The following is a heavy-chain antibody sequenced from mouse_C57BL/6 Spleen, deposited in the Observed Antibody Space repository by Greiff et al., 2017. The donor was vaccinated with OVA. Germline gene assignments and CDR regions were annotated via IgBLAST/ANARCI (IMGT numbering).Heavy chain of an antibody. J-gene: IGHJ2*01. V-gene: IGHV1-50*01. CDR2: IDPSDSYT. CDR3: ARYARDFDY. Sequence: QVQLQQPGAELVKPGASVKLSCKASGYTFTSYWMQWVKQRPRQGLEWIGEIDPSDSYTNYNQKFKGKATLTVDTSSSTAYMQLSSLTSEDSAVYYCARYARDFDYWGQGTTLTVSS. CDR1: GYTFTSYW.